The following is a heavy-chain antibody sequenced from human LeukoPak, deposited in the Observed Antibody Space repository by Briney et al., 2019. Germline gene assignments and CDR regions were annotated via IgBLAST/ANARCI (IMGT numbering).Heavy chain of an antibody. J-gene: IGHJ4*02. D-gene: IGHD4-17*01. CDR3: ASAPYGDYVDY. V-gene: IGHV3-30-3*01. CDR2: ISYDGSNK. Sequence: GGSLRLSCAASGFTFSSYAMHWVRQAPGKGLEWVAVISYDGSNKYYADSVKGRFTISSDNSKKTLYLQMNSLRAEDTAVYYCASAPYGDYVDYWGQGTLVTVSS. CDR1: GFTFSSYA.